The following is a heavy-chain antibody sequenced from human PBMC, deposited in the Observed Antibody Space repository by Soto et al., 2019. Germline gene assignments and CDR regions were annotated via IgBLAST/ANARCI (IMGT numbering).Heavy chain of an antibody. CDR2: ISGGGGVST. J-gene: IGHJ5*02. CDR1: VFTFSSYA. Sequence: PVGSLRLSCASSVFTFSSYAMTCVRHSPGKWLEWVSGISGGGGVSTYYADSVKGRFTISRDNSMNTLYLQMNRLRAEDTAVYYCAKDAISMVRGVNNWFDPWGQGTLVTVSS. V-gene: IGHV3-23*01. CDR3: AKDAISMVRGVNNWFDP. D-gene: IGHD3-10*01.